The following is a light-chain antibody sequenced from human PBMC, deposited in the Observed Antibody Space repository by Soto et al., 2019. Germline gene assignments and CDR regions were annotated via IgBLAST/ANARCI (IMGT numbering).Light chain of an antibody. V-gene: IGLV2-14*01. CDR3: SSYTSSSTLL. Sequence: QSALTQPASVSGSPGQSITFSCTGTSNDIGGYNYVSWYQQHPGKAPELMIFDVSNRPSGVSYRFSGSKSGNTASLTISGLQAEDEADYYCSSYTSSSTLLFGGGTKLTVL. J-gene: IGLJ2*01. CDR1: SNDIGGYNY. CDR2: DVS.